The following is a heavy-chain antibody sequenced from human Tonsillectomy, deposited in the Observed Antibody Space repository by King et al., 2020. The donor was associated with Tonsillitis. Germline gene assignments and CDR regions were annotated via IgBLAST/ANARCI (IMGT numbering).Heavy chain of an antibody. D-gene: IGHD6-19*01. CDR1: GFTFSSYW. V-gene: IGHV3-30*18. J-gene: IGHJ4*02. Sequence: VQLVESGGGVVQPGRSLRLSCAASGFTFSSYWIHWVRQAPGKGLEWVAVISSDGSKKYYADSVRGRFTIPRDNSKNTLYRQMNSLRADDTAVYYCAKARQWLVHFDYWGQGTLVTVSS. CDR3: AKARQWLVHFDY. CDR2: ISSDGSKK.